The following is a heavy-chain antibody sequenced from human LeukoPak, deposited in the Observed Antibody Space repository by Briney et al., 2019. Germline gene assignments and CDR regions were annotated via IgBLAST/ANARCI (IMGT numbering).Heavy chain of an antibody. D-gene: IGHD6-19*01. CDR3: ARDRLVGYSSGWNGGYFDY. J-gene: IGHJ4*02. CDR2: ISSSGSTI. CDR1: GFTFSDYY. V-gene: IGHV3-11*04. Sequence: RPGGPLRLSCAASGFTFSDYYMSWIRQAPGKGLEWVSYISSSGSTIYYADSVKGRFTISRDNAKNSLYLQMNSLRAEDTAVYYCARDRLVGYSSGWNGGYFDYWGQGTLVTVSS.